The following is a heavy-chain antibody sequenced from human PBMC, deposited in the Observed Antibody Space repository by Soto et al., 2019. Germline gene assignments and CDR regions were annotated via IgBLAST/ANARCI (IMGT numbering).Heavy chain of an antibody. J-gene: IGHJ4*02. CDR2: IIPMVGMA. CDR3: ATNYGSGSTHFDY. Sequence: QVQLVQSGAEVKKPGSSVRLSCTASGDTFSFYTISWVRQAPGQGPEWMGRIIPMVGMADYPQKFQGRVTISAAKSTSTADMVLSRLRSDDTAVYFCATNYGSGSTHFDYWGQGTLVTVSS. V-gene: IGHV1-69*02. D-gene: IGHD3-10*01. CDR1: GDTFSFYT.